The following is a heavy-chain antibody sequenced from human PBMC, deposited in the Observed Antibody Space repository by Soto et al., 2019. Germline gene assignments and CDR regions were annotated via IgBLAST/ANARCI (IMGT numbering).Heavy chain of an antibody. D-gene: IGHD5-18*01. J-gene: IGHJ6*02. CDR1: GGTFSSYA. CDR3: AGGGYSEGHDYYYYGMDV. V-gene: IGHV1-69*01. Sequence: QVQLVQSGAEVKKPGSSVKVSCKASGGTFSSYAISWVRQAPGQGLEWMGGIIPIFGTANYAQKFQGRVMITDEETTSTANMELSSLTSEDTAVYYGAGGGYSEGHDYYYYGMDVWGQGTTVTVSS. CDR2: IIPIFGTA.